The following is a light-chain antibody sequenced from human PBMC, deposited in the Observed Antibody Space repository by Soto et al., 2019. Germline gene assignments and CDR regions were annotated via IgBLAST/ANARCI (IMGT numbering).Light chain of an antibody. Sequence: DLQINPSPSTLSASVGDRVTITCRASQSISSWLAWYQQKPGKAPKLLIYDASSLESGVPSRFSGSGSDTEFTLTINNLQPDDFATYHCQQYNRYSLTFGGGTKV. J-gene: IGKJ4*01. CDR3: QQYNRYSLT. CDR2: DAS. CDR1: QSISSW. V-gene: IGKV1-5*01.